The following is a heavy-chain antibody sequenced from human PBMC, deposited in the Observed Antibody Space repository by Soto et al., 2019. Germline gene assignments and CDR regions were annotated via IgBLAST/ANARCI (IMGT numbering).Heavy chain of an antibody. CDR1: GFTFSSYG. D-gene: IGHD2-15*01. CDR3: AKEGGYCSGGSCYPTYYYYYMDV. Sequence: QVQLVESGGGWVQPGRSLSLSCAASGFTFSSYGMHWVRQPPGKGLEWVAVISNEGSNKYYADSVKGRFTISRDNSKNTLLIQMNSRRAEDTAVYYCAKEGGYCSGGSCYPTYYYYYMDVWGKGTTVTVSS. CDR2: ISNEGSNK. V-gene: IGHV3-30*18. J-gene: IGHJ6*03.